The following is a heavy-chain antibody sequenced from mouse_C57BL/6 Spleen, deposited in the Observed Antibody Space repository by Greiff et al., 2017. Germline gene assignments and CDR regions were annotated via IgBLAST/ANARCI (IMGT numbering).Heavy chain of an antibody. CDR3: THYDGGLRFWYFDV. Sequence: VQLQQSGAELVRPGASVKLSCTASGFNINDYYMHWVKQRPEQGLEWIGRIDPEDGDTEYAPKFQGKATLTADTSSNTAYLQLSSLTSEATAVYYCTHYDGGLRFWYFDVWGTGTTVTVSA. CDR1: GFNINDYY. D-gene: IGHD1-1*01. V-gene: IGHV14-1*01. CDR2: IDPEDGDT. J-gene: IGHJ1*03.